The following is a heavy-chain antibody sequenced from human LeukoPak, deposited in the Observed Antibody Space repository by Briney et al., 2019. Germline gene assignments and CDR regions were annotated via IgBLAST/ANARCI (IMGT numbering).Heavy chain of an antibody. CDR1: GFTLSSYA. CDR3: ARGFAVYSYGYSNY. J-gene: IGHJ4*02. Sequence: PGGSLRLSCAASGFTLSSYAMHWVRQAPGKGLEWVAVISYDGSNKYYADSVKGRFTISRDNSKNTLYLQMNSLRAEDTAVYYCARGFAVYSYGYSNYWGQGTLVTVSS. CDR2: ISYDGSNK. V-gene: IGHV3-30-3*01. D-gene: IGHD5-18*01.